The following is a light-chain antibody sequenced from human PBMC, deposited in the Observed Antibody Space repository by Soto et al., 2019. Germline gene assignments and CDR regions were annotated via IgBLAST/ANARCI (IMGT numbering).Light chain of an antibody. Sequence: QSVLTQPPSVSGAPGQRVTISCTGSSSNIGAGYDVHWYQQRPGTAPKLLIFGNINRPSGVADRFSGSKSGTADSLAITGLQPEDEGDYYCQSYDSTLSCRYVFGTGTKLTVL. CDR1: SSNIGAGYD. CDR3: QSYDSTLSCRYV. J-gene: IGLJ1*01. CDR2: GNI. V-gene: IGLV1-40*01.